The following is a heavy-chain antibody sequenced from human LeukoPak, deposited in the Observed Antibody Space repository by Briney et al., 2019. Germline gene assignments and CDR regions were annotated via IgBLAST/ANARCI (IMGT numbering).Heavy chain of an antibody. V-gene: IGHV7-4-1*02. CDR1: GGTFSSYA. D-gene: IGHD3-3*01. Sequence: AASVKVSCKASGGTFSSYAISWVRQAPGQGLEWMGWINTNTGNPTYAQGFTGRFVFSLDTSVSTAYLQISSLKAEDTAVYYCARGGNDFWSVSYIEYWGQGTLVTVSS. J-gene: IGHJ4*02. CDR2: INTNTGNP. CDR3: ARGGNDFWSVSYIEY.